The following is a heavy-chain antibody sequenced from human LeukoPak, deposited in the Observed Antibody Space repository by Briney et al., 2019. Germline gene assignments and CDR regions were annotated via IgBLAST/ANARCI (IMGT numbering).Heavy chain of an antibody. Sequence: GRSLRLSCAASGFTFSSHGMHWVRQAPGKGLEWVGRIKSKTDGGTPDYAAPVKGRFTISRDDSRNTLYLQMNSLKTEDTAVYYCTGVSRSSWYDYWGQGTLVTVSS. V-gene: IGHV3-15*01. CDR3: TGVSRSSWYDY. D-gene: IGHD6-13*01. CDR2: IKSKTDGGTP. J-gene: IGHJ4*02. CDR1: GFTFSSHG.